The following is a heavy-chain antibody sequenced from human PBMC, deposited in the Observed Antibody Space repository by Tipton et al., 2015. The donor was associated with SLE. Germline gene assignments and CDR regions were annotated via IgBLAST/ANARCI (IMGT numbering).Heavy chain of an antibody. D-gene: IGHD6-19*01. CDR2: INHSGST. CDR1: GGSFSGYY. V-gene: IGHV4-34*01. Sequence: TLSLTCAVYGGSFSGYYWSWIRQPPGKGLEWIGEINHSGSTNYNPSLKSRVTISVDKSKNQFSLKLSSVTAADTAVYYCARGGGSSGWYDYYYYYMDVWGKGTTVTVSS. CDR3: ARGGGSSGWYDYYYYYMDV. J-gene: IGHJ6*03.